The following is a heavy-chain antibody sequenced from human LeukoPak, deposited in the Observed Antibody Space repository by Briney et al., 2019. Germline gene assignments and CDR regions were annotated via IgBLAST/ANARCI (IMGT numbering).Heavy chain of an antibody. CDR2: ISSTSDYI. CDR3: VSGNDPDSTWENYRLDAFDI. D-gene: IGHD3-16*02. CDR1: GYTFSHYS. Sequence: GGSLRLSCAASGYTFSHYSVNWVRQAPGKGLEWVSSISSTSDYIYYADSVEGRFTISRDNTKSSLYLQMNSLRAEDTAVYYCVSGNDPDSTWENYRLDAFDIWGQGTTVIVSS. V-gene: IGHV3-21*01. J-gene: IGHJ3*02.